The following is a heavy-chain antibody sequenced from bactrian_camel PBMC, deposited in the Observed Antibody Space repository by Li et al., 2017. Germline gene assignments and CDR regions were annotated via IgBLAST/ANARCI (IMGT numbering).Heavy chain of an antibody. J-gene: IGHJ4*01. D-gene: IGHD2*01. Sequence: VQLVESGGGSVQSGGSLRLSCLVSRYIYSNKCMGWFRQAPGKEREGVGVFYTGGGTTLYADSVKGRFTISRDNAKNTVYQQMNSLEPEDTALYYCAARDGSCSYIRWSAAGDYNYWGQGTQVTVS. CDR1: RYIYSNKC. CDR2: FYTGGGTT. CDR3: AARDGSCSYIRWSAAGDYNY. V-gene: IGHV3S54*01.